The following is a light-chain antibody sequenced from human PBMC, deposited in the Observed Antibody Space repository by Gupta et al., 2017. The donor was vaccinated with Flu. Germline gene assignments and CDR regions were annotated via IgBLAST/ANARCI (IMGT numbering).Light chain of an antibody. V-gene: IGKV1-5*03. CDR2: KDS. Sequence: LSAHVGAIVNSATRTCQGSRSISSWLNWYQQKPEQAPKLIIFKDSSLDSGVPSRFSGSGSGTELTLTISSLQPDDFATYYCHQHNSYSWTFGPGTKVEIK. J-gene: IGKJ1*01. CDR3: HQHNSYSWT. CDR1: QGSRSISSW.